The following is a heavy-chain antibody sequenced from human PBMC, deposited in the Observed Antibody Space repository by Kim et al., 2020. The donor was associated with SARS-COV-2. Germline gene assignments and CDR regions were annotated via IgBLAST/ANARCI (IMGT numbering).Heavy chain of an antibody. D-gene: IGHD3-10*01. V-gene: IGHV3-30*01. CDR1: GFTFSSCT. CDR2: ISYDGSNK. CDR3: ARDLYNYGSGEVFDY. Sequence: GGSLRLSCAASGFTFSSCTMHWVRQAPGKGLEWVAVISYDGSNKYYADSVKGRFTVSRDNSKNTLYLQMNSLRAEDTAVYYCARDLYNYGSGEVFDYWG. J-gene: IGHJ4*01.